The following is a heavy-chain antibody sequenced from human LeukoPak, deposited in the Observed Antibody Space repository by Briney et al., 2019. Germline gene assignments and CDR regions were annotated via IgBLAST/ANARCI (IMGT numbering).Heavy chain of an antibody. Sequence: NPSETLSLTCAVYGGSFSGYYWSWIRQPPEKGLEWIGEINHSGSTNYNPSLKSRVTISVDTSKNQFSLKLSSVTAADTAVYYCARGPGVAGMTGADYWGQGTLVTVSS. CDR3: ARGPGVAGMTGADY. V-gene: IGHV4-34*01. CDR2: INHSGST. D-gene: IGHD6-19*01. CDR1: GGSFSGYY. J-gene: IGHJ4*02.